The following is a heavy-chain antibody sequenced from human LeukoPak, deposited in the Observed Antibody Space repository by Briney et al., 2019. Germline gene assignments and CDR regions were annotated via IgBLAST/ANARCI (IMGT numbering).Heavy chain of an antibody. Sequence: GGSLRLSCAASGFSFNNYFMNWVRQGPGKGLELVSSVSSSGSSTYYADSVKGRFTISRDSAKNSLYLQMNSLRAEDTAVYYCARDAYCSSTSCYPIDYWGQGTLVTVSS. D-gene: IGHD2-2*01. CDR2: VSSSGSST. CDR1: GFSFNNYF. J-gene: IGHJ4*02. CDR3: ARDAYCSSTSCYPIDY. V-gene: IGHV3-48*04.